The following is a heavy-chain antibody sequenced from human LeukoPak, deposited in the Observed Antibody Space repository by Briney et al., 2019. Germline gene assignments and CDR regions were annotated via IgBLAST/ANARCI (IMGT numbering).Heavy chain of an antibody. D-gene: IGHD5-12*01. Sequence: SVEVSCKASGGTFSSYAISWVRQAPGQGLEWMGGIIPIFGSANYAQNFQGRVTITADESTSTAYMKLSSLRSEDTAVYYCAIHPYDYWYFDLWGRGTLVTVSS. J-gene: IGHJ2*01. CDR3: AIHPYDYWYFDL. V-gene: IGHV1-69*13. CDR1: GGTFSSYA. CDR2: IIPIFGSA.